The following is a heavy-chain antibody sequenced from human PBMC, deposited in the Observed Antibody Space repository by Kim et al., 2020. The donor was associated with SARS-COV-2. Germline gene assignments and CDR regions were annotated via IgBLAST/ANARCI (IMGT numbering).Heavy chain of an antibody. J-gene: IGHJ4*02. CDR2: INHSGST. V-gene: IGHV4-34*01. Sequence: SETLSLTCAVYGGSFSGYYWSWIRQPPGKGLEWIGEINHSGSTNYNPSLKSRVTISVDTSKNQFSLKLSSVTAADTAVYYCARGRSDYYDSSGYFWDYWGQGTLVTVSS. CDR1: GGSFSGYY. D-gene: IGHD3-22*01. CDR3: ARGRSDYYDSSGYFWDY.